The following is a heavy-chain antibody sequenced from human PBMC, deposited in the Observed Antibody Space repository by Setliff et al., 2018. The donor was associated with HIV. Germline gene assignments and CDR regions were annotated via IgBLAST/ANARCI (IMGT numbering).Heavy chain of an antibody. D-gene: IGHD3-22*01. Sequence: ASVKVSCKASGYTFINYGVTWVRQAPGQGLEWMGWISAYNGNTKYAQKFQARVTMTTDTSTSTAYMELRSLRSDDTAVYYCARFSLRLYDSSGYYFAPFDYWGQGTLVTVSS. V-gene: IGHV1-18*01. CDR3: ARFSLRLYDSSGYYFAPFDY. J-gene: IGHJ4*02. CDR2: ISAYNGNT. CDR1: GYTFINYG.